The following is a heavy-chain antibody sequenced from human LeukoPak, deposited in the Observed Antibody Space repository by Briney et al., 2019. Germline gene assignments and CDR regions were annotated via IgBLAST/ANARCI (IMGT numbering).Heavy chain of an antibody. CDR1: EFTFSNYT. CDR3: AELGITMIGGV. J-gene: IGHJ6*04. V-gene: IGHV3-21*01. CDR2: ISSMSSYI. Sequence: PGGSLRLSCAASEFTFSNYTMTWVRQAPGMGLEWVSSISSMSSYIYYADSVKGRFTISRDNAKNSLYLQMNSLRAEDTAVYYCAELGITMIGGVWGKGTTVTISS. D-gene: IGHD3-10*02.